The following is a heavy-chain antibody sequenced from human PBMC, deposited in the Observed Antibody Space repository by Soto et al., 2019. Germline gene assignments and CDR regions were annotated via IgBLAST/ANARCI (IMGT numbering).Heavy chain of an antibody. V-gene: IGHV4-61*01. CDR1: GGSVSSGNYY. CDR3: ARSMHYSDGSNYSPFDY. D-gene: IGHD3-22*01. Sequence: QVQLQESGPGLVKPSETLSLTCTVSGGSVSSGNYYWSWIRQPPGKGLEWIGYFYYTGSTNYNPSLKSRVTISVDASQNQFSLRLSSLTAADTAVYYCARSMHYSDGSNYSPFDYWGQGTLVTVSS. CDR2: FYYTGST. J-gene: IGHJ4*02.